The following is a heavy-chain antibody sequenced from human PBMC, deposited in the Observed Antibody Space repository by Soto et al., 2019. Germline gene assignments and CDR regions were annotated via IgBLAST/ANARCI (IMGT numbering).Heavy chain of an antibody. CDR1: GFTFSNAW. J-gene: IGHJ4*01. CDR3: TTDSYITVTPVRLDY. CDR2: VKSKTQGGTT. Sequence: GGSLRPSCAASGFTFSNAWINWVRQAPGKGLEWVGRVKSKTQGGTTDFAASVKGRFAISRDDSISMAFMRMNSLKIEDTAVYYCTTDSYITVTPVRLDYWGHGTLVTVSS. D-gene: IGHD4-4*01. V-gene: IGHV3-15*07.